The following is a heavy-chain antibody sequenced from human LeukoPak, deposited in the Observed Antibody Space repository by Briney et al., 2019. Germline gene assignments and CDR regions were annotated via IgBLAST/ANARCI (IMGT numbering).Heavy chain of an antibody. Sequence: GGSLRLSCAASGFTFSSYAMSWVRQAPGRGLEWVSAISGSGGSTYYADSVKGRFTISRDNSKNTLYLQMNSLRAEDTAVYYCAKDRPTGYSSGWYYFDYWGQGTLVTVSS. J-gene: IGHJ4*02. CDR3: AKDRPTGYSSGWYYFDY. CDR1: GFTFSSYA. D-gene: IGHD6-19*01. V-gene: IGHV3-23*01. CDR2: ISGSGGST.